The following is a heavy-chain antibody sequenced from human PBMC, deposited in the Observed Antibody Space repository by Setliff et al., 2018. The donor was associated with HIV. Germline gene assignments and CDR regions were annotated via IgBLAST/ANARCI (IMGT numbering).Heavy chain of an antibody. V-gene: IGHV4-59*01. CDR1: GGSTSSYY. CDR2: IYYSGST. J-gene: IGHJ5*02. CDR3: ARAHIGIAARWSGWFDP. D-gene: IGHD6-6*01. Sequence: KSSETLSLTCTVSGGSTSSYYWSWIRQPPGKGLEWIGYIYYSGSTNYNPSLKSRVTISVDTSKNQFSLKLSSVTAADTAVYYCARAHIGIAARWSGWFDPWGQGTLVTVSS.